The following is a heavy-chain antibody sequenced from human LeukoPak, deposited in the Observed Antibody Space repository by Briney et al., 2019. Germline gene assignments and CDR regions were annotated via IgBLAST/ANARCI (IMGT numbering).Heavy chain of an antibody. Sequence: TGGSLRLSCAASGFTVSSNYMSWARQAPGKGLEWVSVIYSGGSTYYADSVKGRFTISRDNSKNTLYLQMNSLRAEDTAVYYCASLMYYYDSSDKLPFDYWGQGTLVTVSS. CDR2: IYSGGST. V-gene: IGHV3-53*01. D-gene: IGHD3-22*01. J-gene: IGHJ4*02. CDR1: GFTVSSNY. CDR3: ASLMYYYDSSDKLPFDY.